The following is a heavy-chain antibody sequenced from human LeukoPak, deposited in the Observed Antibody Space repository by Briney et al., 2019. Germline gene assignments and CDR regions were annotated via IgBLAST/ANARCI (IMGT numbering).Heavy chain of an antibody. Sequence: PSETLSLTCTVSGGSISSYYWSWIRQPPGKGLEWIGYIYYSGSTNYDPSLKSRVTISVDTSKNQFSLKLSSVTAADTAVYYCARATSGSYLYWGQGTLVTVSS. CDR1: GGSISSYY. CDR3: ARATSGSYLY. D-gene: IGHD1-26*01. J-gene: IGHJ4*02. V-gene: IGHV4-59*01. CDR2: IYYSGST.